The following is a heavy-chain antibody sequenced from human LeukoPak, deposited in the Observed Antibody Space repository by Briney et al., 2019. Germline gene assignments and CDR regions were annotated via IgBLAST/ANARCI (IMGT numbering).Heavy chain of an antibody. CDR3: ARDDAHWSGYYGAYYYGMDV. V-gene: IGHV1-18*01. CDR2: ISAYNGNT. J-gene: IGHJ6*02. Sequence: ASVKVSCKASGYTFTSYGISWVRQAPGQGLDWMGWISAYNGNTNYAQKLQGRVTMTTDTSTSTAYMELRRLRSDDTAVYYCARDDAHWSGYYGAYYYGMDVWGQGTTVTVSS. D-gene: IGHD3-3*01. CDR1: GYTFTSYG.